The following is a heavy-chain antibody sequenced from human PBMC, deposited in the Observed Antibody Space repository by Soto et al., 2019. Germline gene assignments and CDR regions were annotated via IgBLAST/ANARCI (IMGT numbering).Heavy chain of an antibody. CDR1: GFTFSAYS. CDR2: IGSRTTYI. V-gene: IGHV3-21*06. Sequence: GGSLRLSCAASGFTFSAYSMSWVRQAPGKGLEWVSSIGSRTTYIYYADSVQGRFTISRDDAKSSLYLQMYSLRANDTAVYYCAKGYYSGYDLAYFDYWGQGALVTVSS. D-gene: IGHD5-12*01. J-gene: IGHJ4*02. CDR3: AKGYYSGYDLAYFDY.